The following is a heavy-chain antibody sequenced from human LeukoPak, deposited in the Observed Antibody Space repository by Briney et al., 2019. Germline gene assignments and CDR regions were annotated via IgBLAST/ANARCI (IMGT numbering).Heavy chain of an antibody. CDR1: EFTFSTYS. J-gene: IGHJ3*02. D-gene: IGHD6-13*01. Sequence: GGSLRLSCAASEFTFSTYSMDWVRQAPGKGLEWVSYICCSSSTKYYADSVKGRFTISRDNAKNSLYLQMNSLREEDTAVYYCARSLRIAAAGPYQSAFDIWGQGKMVSVSS. CDR3: ARSLRIAAAGPYQSAFDI. V-gene: IGHV3-48*02. CDR2: ICCSSSTK.